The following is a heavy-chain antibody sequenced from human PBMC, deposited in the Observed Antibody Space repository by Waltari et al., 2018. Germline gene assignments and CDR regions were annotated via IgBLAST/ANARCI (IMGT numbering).Heavy chain of an antibody. J-gene: IGHJ4*02. V-gene: IGHV4-59*11. CDR2: IYYSGST. Sequence: QVQLQESGPGLVKPSETLSLTCTVSGGSISSHYWSWIRQPPGKGLEWIGYIYYSGSTNYNPSLKSRVTISVDTSKNQFSLKLSSVTAADTAVYYCARGSAVAHTNFDYWGQGTLVTVSS. CDR1: GGSISSHY. D-gene: IGHD6-19*01. CDR3: ARGSAVAHTNFDY.